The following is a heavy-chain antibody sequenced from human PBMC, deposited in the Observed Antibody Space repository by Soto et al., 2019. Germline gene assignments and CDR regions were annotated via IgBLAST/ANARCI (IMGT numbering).Heavy chain of an antibody. CDR3: ARQPINVAAFDY. J-gene: IGHJ4*02. Sequence: EVQLVDSGGGLVQPWGSLRLSCAASGFTFSSYWMNWVRQAPGKGLVWVSLITHDGSSTNYADSVKGRFTISRDNAKNTVYLQMDSLSVEDTAVYYCARQPINVAAFDYWGQGTLVTVSS. D-gene: IGHD6-13*01. V-gene: IGHV3-74*01. CDR1: GFTFSSYW. CDR2: ITHDGSST.